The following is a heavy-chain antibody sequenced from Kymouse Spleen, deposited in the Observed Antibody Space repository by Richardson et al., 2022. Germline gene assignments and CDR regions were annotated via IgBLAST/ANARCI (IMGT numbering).Heavy chain of an antibody. V-gene: IGHV4-34*01. J-gene: IGHJ4*02. CDR2: INHSGST. CDR1: GGSFSGYY. CDR3: ARGSSGSYGY. Sequence: QVQLQQWGAGLLKPSETLSLTCAVYGGSFSGYYWSWIRQPPGKGLEWIGEINHSGSTNYNPSLKSRVTISVDTSKNQFSLKLSSVTAADTAVYYCARGSSGSYGYWGQGTLVTVSS. D-gene: IGHD1-26*01.